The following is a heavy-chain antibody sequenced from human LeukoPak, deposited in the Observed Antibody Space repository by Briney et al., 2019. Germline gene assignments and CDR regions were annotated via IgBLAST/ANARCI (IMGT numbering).Heavy chain of an antibody. D-gene: IGHD3-3*01. V-gene: IGHV1-69*06. Sequence: GASVKVSCKASGYTFTSYAMNWVRQAPGQGLEWMGGIIPIFGTANYAQKFQGRVTITADKSTSTAYMELSSLRSEDTAVYYCARVANYDFWSGYYSHYYYMDVWGKGTTVTVSS. CDR1: GYTFTSYA. CDR2: IIPIFGTA. J-gene: IGHJ6*03. CDR3: ARVANYDFWSGYYSHYYYMDV.